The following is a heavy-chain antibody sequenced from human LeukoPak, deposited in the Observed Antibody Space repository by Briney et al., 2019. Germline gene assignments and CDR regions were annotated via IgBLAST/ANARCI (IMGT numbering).Heavy chain of an antibody. CDR3: AKDRVSAAGTLDY. V-gene: IGHV3-23*01. Sequence: PGGTLRLSCAASGFTFSSHGMNWVRQAPGKGLEWVSGIRGDGVTTYYADSVKGRFTISRDNSKNTLYLQMNSLRAEDTAVYYCAKDRVSAAGTLDYWGQGTLVTVSS. CDR1: GFTFSSHG. CDR2: IRGDGVTT. D-gene: IGHD6-13*01. J-gene: IGHJ4*02.